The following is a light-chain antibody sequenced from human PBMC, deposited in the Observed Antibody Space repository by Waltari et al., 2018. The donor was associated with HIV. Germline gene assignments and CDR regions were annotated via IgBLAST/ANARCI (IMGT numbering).Light chain of an antibody. CDR2: RNY. Sequence: QSVLTQPPSASGAPGQTVTISCSGSTSNVEPQWVYWYQQLPGTAPKLLIYRNYPPPLGVPDPISSSKSGASASLVISGLRSEDEADYFCGVWDSTLKQWLFGGRTKLTVL. CDR3: GVWDSTLKQWL. J-gene: IGLJ3*02. CDR1: TSNVEPQW. V-gene: IGLV1-47*01.